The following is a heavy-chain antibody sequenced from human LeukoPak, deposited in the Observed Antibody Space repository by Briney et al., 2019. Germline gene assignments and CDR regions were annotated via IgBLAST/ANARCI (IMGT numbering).Heavy chain of an antibody. Sequence: ASVKVSCKASGYTFTGYYMHWVRQAPGQGLEWMGWINPNSGATNYAQKFQGRVTMTRDTSISTAYMELSRLRSDDTAVYYCARDKEWELPNFDYWGQGTLVTVSS. CDR3: ARDKEWELPNFDY. CDR2: INPNSGAT. V-gene: IGHV1-2*02. CDR1: GYTFTGYY. D-gene: IGHD1-26*01. J-gene: IGHJ4*02.